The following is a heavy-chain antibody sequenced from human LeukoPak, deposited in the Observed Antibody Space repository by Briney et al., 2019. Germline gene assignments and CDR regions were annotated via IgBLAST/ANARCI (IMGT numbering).Heavy chain of an antibody. CDR2: IIPIFGIA. CDR1: GGTFSSYA. V-gene: IGHV1-69*04. J-gene: IGHJ5*02. D-gene: IGHD3-10*02. CDR3: ARGMLGVTDNWFDP. Sequence: SVKVSCKASGGTFSSYAISWVRQAPGQGLEWMGRIIPIFGIANYAQKFQGRVTINADKSTSIAYMELSSLRSEDTAVYYCARGMLGVTDNWFDPWGQGTLVTVSS.